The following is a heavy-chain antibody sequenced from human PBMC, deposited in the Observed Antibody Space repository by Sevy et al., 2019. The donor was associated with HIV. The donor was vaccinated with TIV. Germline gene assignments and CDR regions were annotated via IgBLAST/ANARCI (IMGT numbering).Heavy chain of an antibody. Sequence: GGSLRLSCAASGFTFSSYGMHWVRQAPGKGLEWVAVIWYDGSNKYYADSVKGRFTISRDNAKNSLYLQMNSLRAEDTAVYYCARTLLYYYGSGSYYNVDYYYYGMDVWGQGTTVTVSS. CDR3: ARTLLYYYGSGSYYNVDYYYYGMDV. CDR2: IWYDGSNK. CDR1: GFTFSSYG. V-gene: IGHV3-33*01. J-gene: IGHJ6*02. D-gene: IGHD3-10*01.